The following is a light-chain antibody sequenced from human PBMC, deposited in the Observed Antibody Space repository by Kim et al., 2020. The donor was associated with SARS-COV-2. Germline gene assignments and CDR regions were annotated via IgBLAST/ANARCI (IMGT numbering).Light chain of an antibody. J-gene: IGLJ3*02. Sequence: QGKAASVTCGGTNLGSKSVHWYQQKPGQAPVLVIYYHSDRPSGIPERFSGSNSGNTATLTISRVEAGDEADYYCQVWDSYSDHLVFGGGTQLTVL. CDR2: YHS. CDR1: NLGSKS. CDR3: QVWDSYSDHLV. V-gene: IGLV3-21*04.